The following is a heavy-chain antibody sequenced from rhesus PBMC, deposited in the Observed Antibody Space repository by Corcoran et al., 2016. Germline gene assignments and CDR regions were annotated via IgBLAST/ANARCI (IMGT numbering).Heavy chain of an antibody. V-gene: IGHV4-122*02. Sequence: QVQLQESGPGLVKPSETLSLTCAVSGCSFSRSSYYWIWILHPPGTGLVWIGYISYSGSTSYNPSLKSRVTISRDTSKNQFSLKLSSVTAADTAVYYCARDRYCTSTTCYEGGFDYWGQGVLVTVSS. J-gene: IGHJ4*01. CDR1: GCSFSRSSYY. CDR2: ISYSGST. CDR3: ARDRYCTSTTCYEGGFDY. D-gene: IGHD2-2*01.